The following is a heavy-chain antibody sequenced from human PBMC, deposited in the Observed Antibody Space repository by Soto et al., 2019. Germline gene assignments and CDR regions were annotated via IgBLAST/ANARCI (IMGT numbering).Heavy chain of an antibody. CDR1: GVSISSGDTY. D-gene: IGHD1-1*01. Sequence: QVQLQESGPRLVKPSQTLSLTCSVSGVSISSGDTYWAWIRQDPGKGLEWIGYILHSGSTYYNPSLDSRLTISLDTSKNQLSLRLRSVTAADTAVYFCARAPENSENWNPYYFDYWGQGTLVTVSP. CDR2: ILHSGST. CDR3: ARAPENSENWNPYYFDY. V-gene: IGHV4-30-4*01. J-gene: IGHJ4*02.